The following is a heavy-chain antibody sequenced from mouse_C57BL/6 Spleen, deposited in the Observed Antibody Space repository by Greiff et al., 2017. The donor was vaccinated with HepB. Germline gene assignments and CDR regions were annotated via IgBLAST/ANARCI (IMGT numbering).Heavy chain of an antibody. CDR2: ISDGGSYT. D-gene: IGHD2-3*01. CDR3: AREEGKIYDGYYGAY. Sequence: EVKLVESGGGLVKPGGSLKLSCAASGFTFSSYAMSWVRQTPEKRLEWVATISDGGSYTYYPDNVKGRFTISRDNAKNNLYLQMSHLKSEDTAMYYCAREEGKIYDGYYGAYWGQGTLVTVSA. CDR1: GFTFSSYA. V-gene: IGHV5-4*01. J-gene: IGHJ3*01.